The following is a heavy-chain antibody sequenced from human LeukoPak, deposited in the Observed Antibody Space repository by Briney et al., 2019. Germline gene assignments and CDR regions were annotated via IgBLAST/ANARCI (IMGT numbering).Heavy chain of an antibody. V-gene: IGHV5-51*01. CDR1: GYSFTSYW. CDR3: ARRLGVDASMGNWFDP. Sequence: GESLKISCKGSGYSFTSYWIGWVRQMPGKGLEWMGIIYPGDSDTRYSPSFQGQVIISADKSISTAYLQWSSLKASDTAMYYCARRLGVDASMGNWFDPWGQGTLVTVSS. D-gene: IGHD5-18*01. CDR2: IYPGDSDT. J-gene: IGHJ5*02.